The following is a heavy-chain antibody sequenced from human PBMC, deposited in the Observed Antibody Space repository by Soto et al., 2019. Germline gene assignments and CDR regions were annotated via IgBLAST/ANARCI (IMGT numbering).Heavy chain of an antibody. J-gene: IGHJ4*02. CDR1: GFTFSDYW. Sequence: EVHLDESGGGLVQPGGSLRLSCVASGFTFSDYWMSWVRQVPGRGPEWLANIKHDGNEKYYVDFVKGRFTISRDNAKNSIFLQMNSLRVEDTAVYYCARGTYHYGSGSPFDYWGQGTLVTVSS. CDR2: IKHDGNEK. CDR3: ARGTYHYGSGSPFDY. V-gene: IGHV3-7*04. D-gene: IGHD3-10*01.